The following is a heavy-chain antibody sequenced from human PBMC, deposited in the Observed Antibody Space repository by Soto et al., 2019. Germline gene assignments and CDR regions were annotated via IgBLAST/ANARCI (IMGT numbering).Heavy chain of an antibody. J-gene: IGHJ1*01. V-gene: IGHV3-30*18. CDR2: ITCDGSNT. CDR3: AKDRSCSGGSCYSGEYFQH. CDR1: GFTFSSYG. Sequence: PGGSLRLSCAASGFTFSSYGMHWVRQAPGKGLEWVAGITCDGSNTSYADSVKGRFTISRDNAKNTLYLQMKSLRAEDTAVYYCAKDRSCSGGSCYSGEYFQHWGQGTLVTVSS. D-gene: IGHD2-15*01.